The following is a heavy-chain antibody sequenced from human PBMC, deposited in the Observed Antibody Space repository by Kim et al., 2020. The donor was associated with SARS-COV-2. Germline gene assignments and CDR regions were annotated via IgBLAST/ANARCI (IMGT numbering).Heavy chain of an antibody. Sequence: GGSLRLSCAASGFTFSSYSMNWVRQAPGKGLEWVSYISSSSSTIYYADSVKGRFTISRDNAKNSLYLQMNSLRDEDTAVYYCARDLVVVVPAASPYYYGMDVWGQGTTVTVSS. D-gene: IGHD2-2*01. CDR3: ARDLVVVVPAASPYYYGMDV. CDR2: ISSSSSTI. CDR1: GFTFSSYS. V-gene: IGHV3-48*02. J-gene: IGHJ6*02.